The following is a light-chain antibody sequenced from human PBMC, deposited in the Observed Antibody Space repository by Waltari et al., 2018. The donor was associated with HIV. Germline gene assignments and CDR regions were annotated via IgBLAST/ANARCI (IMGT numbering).Light chain of an antibody. CDR1: ALSDQF. Sequence: YELTQPPSVSVSPGQTASITCSGNALSDQFGCWYQHKVGQAPVLIIFRSRERSPQVPARFSASESGTRFTLTISGVQAEDEADYFCLSADGRGVRKFFGGGTRLTVL. V-gene: IGLV3-25*03. CDR2: RSR. CDR3: LSADGRGVRKF. J-gene: IGLJ2*01.